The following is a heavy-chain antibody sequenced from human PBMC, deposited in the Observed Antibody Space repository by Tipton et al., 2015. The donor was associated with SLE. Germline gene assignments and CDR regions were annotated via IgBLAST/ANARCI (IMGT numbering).Heavy chain of an antibody. CDR1: GFTSSGYA. V-gene: IGHV3-30*02. J-gene: IGHJ4*02. CDR2: IRADGSNK. Sequence: SLRLSCAASGFTSSGYAMHWVRQAPGKGLEWVAFIRADGSNKDYADSVKGRFTISSDNSKNTLYLQMNRLRVEDTAVYYCAGGTGAYFDHWGQGTLVTVSS. CDR3: AGGTGAYFDH. D-gene: IGHD3-16*01.